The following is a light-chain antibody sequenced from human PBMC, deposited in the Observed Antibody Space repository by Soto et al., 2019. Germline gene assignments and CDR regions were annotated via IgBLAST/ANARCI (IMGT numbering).Light chain of an antibody. J-gene: IGKJ1*01. CDR3: QQYNNWPPV. V-gene: IGKV3-15*01. Sequence: EIVMTQSPATLSVSPGERATLSCRASQSVSSNLAWYQQKPGQAPRLLIYGASTRATGIPARFSGSVSGTEFTLTISSLQSEDFAVYYCQQYNNWPPVFGQGTKVEIK. CDR1: QSVSSN. CDR2: GAS.